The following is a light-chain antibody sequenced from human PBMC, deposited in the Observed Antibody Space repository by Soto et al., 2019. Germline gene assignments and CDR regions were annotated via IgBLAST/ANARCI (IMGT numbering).Light chain of an antibody. CDR1: HSISSY. CDR2: DAS. CDR3: QQYNSYWT. Sequence: DIQMTQSPSSLSASVGDRVTITFRASHSISSYLNWYQQKPGKAPKLLIYDASSLESGVPSRFSGRGSGTEFTLTISSLQPDDFATYYCQQYNSYWTFGQGTKVDIK. V-gene: IGKV1-5*01. J-gene: IGKJ1*01.